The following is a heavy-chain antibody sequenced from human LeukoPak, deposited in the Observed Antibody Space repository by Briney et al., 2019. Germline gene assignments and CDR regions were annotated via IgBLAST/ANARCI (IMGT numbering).Heavy chain of an antibody. CDR2: ISWNSGSI. J-gene: IGHJ4*02. D-gene: IGHD2-15*01. CDR1: GFTFDDYA. Sequence: RSLRLSCAASGFTFDDYAMHWVRQAPGKGLEWVSGISWNSGSIDYADSVKGRFTISRDNAKNSLYLQMNSLRPEDTALYYCAKSQSGYFDYWGQGTLVTVSS. V-gene: IGHV3-9*01. CDR3: AKSQSGYFDY.